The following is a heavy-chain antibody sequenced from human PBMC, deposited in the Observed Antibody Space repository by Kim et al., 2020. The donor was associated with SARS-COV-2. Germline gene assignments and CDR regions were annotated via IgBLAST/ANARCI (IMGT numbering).Heavy chain of an antibody. Sequence: YNPPLKSRVTISLDTSKNQFSLKLSSVTAADTAVFYCARVKTDYYYYMDVWGKGTTVTVSS. J-gene: IGHJ6*03. CDR3: ARVKTDYYYYMDV. V-gene: IGHV4-59*01.